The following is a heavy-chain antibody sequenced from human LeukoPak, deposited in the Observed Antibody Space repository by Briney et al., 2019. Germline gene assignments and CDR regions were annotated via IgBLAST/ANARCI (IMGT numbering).Heavy chain of an antibody. V-gene: IGHV3-30*02. CDR3: AKDLGSSSPGATDY. J-gene: IGHJ4*02. CDR1: GFTFSSYG. Sequence: PGGSLRLSCAASGFTFSSYGMHWVRQAPGKGLEWVAFIRYDGSNKYYADSVKGRFTISRDNSKNTLYLQMNSLRAEDTAVYYCAKDLGSSSPGATDYWGQGTLVTVSS. CDR2: IRYDGSNK. D-gene: IGHD6-6*01.